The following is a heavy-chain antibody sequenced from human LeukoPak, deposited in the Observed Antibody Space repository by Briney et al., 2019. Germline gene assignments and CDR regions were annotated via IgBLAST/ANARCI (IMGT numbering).Heavy chain of an antibody. CDR3: ARGKRGVYYYYGMDV. CDR2: ISGSAEST. Sequence: PGGSLRLSCAASGFTFTTFAMNWVRQAPGKGPEWVSGISGSAESTYYADSVKGRFTISRDNSKNTVFLQMNSLRAVDTAVYSCARGKRGVYYYYGMDVWGQGTTVTVSS. V-gene: IGHV3-23*01. CDR1: GFTFTTFA. D-gene: IGHD3-10*01. J-gene: IGHJ6*02.